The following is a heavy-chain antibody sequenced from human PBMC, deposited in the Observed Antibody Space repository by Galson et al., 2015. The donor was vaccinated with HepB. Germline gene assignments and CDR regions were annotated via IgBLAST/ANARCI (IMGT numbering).Heavy chain of an antibody. CDR1: GDSVSSNSAS. V-gene: IGHV6-1*01. CDR3: ARGGYSYPTSFNY. J-gene: IGHJ4*02. CDR2: TYYRSKWYN. Sequence: CAISGDSVSSNSASWNWIRQSPSRGLERLGRTYYRSKWYNDYALSVKSRITINPDTSKNQFSLQLSSVTPENTAVYYCARGGYSYPTSFNYWGQGTLVTVST. D-gene: IGHD5-18*01.